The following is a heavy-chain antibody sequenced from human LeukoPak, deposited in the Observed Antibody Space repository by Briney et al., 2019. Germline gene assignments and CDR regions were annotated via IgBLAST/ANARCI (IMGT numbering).Heavy chain of an antibody. J-gene: IGHJ4*02. CDR1: GGSISSYY. CDR3: ACSTGWPVFDS. CDR2: IYKSGST. D-gene: IGHD6-19*01. Sequence: SETLSLTCTVAGGSISSYYWSWIRQPPGKGLEWIGYIYKSGSTTYNPSLKSRVTISGDTSTSHFSQKVSSVTAADTAVYYCACSTGWPVFDSGGQGTLVSVSS. V-gene: IGHV4-59*01.